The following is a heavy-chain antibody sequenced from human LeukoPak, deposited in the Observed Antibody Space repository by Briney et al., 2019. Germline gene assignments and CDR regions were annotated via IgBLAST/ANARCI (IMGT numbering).Heavy chain of an antibody. CDR2: INPNSGGT. CDR3: ARANWNDGGYYYYMDV. CDR1: GYTFTGYY. Sequence: ASVKVSCKASGYTFTGYYMHWVRQAPGQGLEWMGWINPNSGGTNYAQKFQGRVTMTRDTSISTAYMELSRLRSDDTAVYYCARANWNDGGYYYYMDVWGKGTTVTVSS. J-gene: IGHJ6*03. D-gene: IGHD1-1*01. V-gene: IGHV1-2*02.